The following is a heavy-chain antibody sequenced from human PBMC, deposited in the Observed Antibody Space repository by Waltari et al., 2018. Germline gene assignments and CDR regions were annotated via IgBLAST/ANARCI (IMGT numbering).Heavy chain of an antibody. Sequence: QLQLQESGPGLVKPSETLSLTCTVSGGSISSSSYYWGWIRQPPGKGLEWIGSIYYSGSTYSNPSLKSRVTISVDTSKNQFSLKLSSVTAADTAVYYCARSGYGDYFDYWGQGTLVTVSS. CDR3: ARSGYGDYFDY. V-gene: IGHV4-39*01. CDR2: IYYSGST. J-gene: IGHJ4*02. D-gene: IGHD4-17*01. CDR1: GGSISSSSYY.